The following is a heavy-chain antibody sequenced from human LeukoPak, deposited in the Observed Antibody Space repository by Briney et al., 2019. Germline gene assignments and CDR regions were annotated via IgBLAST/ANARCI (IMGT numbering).Heavy chain of an antibody. CDR1: GYTFTSYY. Sequence: ASVNVSCQASGYTFTSYYIHWVRQAAGQGLEWMGIINPTGGSTIYAQRFQGRVTMTRDKSTSSVYMDLSTLTSEGTAVYYCARAEWSLGGHDAFDMWGQGTMVTVSS. CDR2: INPTGGST. D-gene: IGHD3-3*01. V-gene: IGHV1-46*01. J-gene: IGHJ3*02. CDR3: ARAEWSLGGHDAFDM.